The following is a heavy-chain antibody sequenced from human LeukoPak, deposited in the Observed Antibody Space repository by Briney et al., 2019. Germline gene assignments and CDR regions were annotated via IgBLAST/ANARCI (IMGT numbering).Heavy chain of an antibody. CDR2: INHSGRT. Sequence: SETLSLTCAVYGGSFSGYYWSWIRQPPGKGPEWIGEINHSGRTNYNPSLKSRVTISVDTSKNQFSLKLSSVTAADTAVYYCAREQRLRDNNWFDSWGQGTLVTVSS. CDR3: AREQRLRDNNWFDS. J-gene: IGHJ5*01. V-gene: IGHV4-34*01. D-gene: IGHD6-25*01. CDR1: GGSFSGYY.